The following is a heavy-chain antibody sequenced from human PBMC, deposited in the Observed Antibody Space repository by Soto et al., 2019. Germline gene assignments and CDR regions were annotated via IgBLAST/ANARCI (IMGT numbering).Heavy chain of an antibody. D-gene: IGHD6-13*01. J-gene: IGHJ4*02. CDR1: GGSISSGGYS. V-gene: IGHV4-30-2*01. CDR2: IYHSGST. Sequence: SETLSLTCAVSGGSISSGGYSWSWIRQPPGKGLEWIGYIYHSGSTYYNPSLKSRVTIPVDRSKNQFSLKLSSVTAADTAVYYCARSGYSSSFDYWGQGTLVTVSS. CDR3: ARSGYSSSFDY.